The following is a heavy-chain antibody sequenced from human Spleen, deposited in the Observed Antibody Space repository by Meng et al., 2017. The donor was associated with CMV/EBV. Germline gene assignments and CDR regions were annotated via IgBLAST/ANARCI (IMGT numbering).Heavy chain of an antibody. D-gene: IGHD3-10*01. CDR3: ARTQSYYGSGTYNWFDP. V-gene: IGHV1-8*01. CDR2: MNPNSGQT. Sequence: YLFTSYDINWVRQAPGQGLEWMGWMNPNSGQTGYAKKFQGRVSFTRNTSMRTAYMELSSLRSEDTAVYFCARTQSYYGSGTYNWFDPWGQGTLVNVSS. CDR1: YLFTSYD. J-gene: IGHJ5*02.